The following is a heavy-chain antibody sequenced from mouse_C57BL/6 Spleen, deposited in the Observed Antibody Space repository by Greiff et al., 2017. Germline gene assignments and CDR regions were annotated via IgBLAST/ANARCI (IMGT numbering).Heavy chain of an antibody. CDR3: ARKSPYFDY. Sequence: VKLVESGAELVRPGASVKLSCKASGYTFTDYYINWVKQRPGQGLEWIARIYPGSGNTYYNEKFKGKATLTAEKSSSTAYMQLSSLTSEDSAVYFCARKSPYFDYWGQGTTLTVSS. CDR1: GYTFTDYY. V-gene: IGHV1-76*01. J-gene: IGHJ2*01. CDR2: IYPGSGNT.